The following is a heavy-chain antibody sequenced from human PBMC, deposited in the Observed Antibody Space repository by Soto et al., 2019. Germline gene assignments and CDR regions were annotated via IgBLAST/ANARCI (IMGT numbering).Heavy chain of an antibody. J-gene: IGHJ6*02. V-gene: IGHV1-46*01. Sequence: QVQLVQSAAEVKNPGASVKVSCKASGYTLISYYMHWVRQSPGQGLEWMGKINPSGGRTMYSQQFQGRVTMTGDTSTTTIYMELSSLTSEDTAMYYCTRAAPSGNGRRVDVWGQGTSVTVSS. CDR1: GYTLISYY. CDR2: INPSGGRT. CDR3: TRAAPSGNGRRVDV. D-gene: IGHD2-15*01.